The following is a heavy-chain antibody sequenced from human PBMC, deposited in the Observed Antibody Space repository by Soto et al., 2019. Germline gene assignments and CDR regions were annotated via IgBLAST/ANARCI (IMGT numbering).Heavy chain of an antibody. V-gene: IGHV3-7*01. CDR3: ARDRNYYGSSGSYYYAY. CDR2: IKQDGSEK. J-gene: IGHJ4*02. Sequence: GGSLRLSCAASGFTFSKAWMSWVRQAPGKGPEWVANIKQDGSEKYYVDSVKGRFTISRDNAKNSLYLQMNSLRAEDTAVYYCARDRNYYGSSGSYYYAYWGQGTLVTVSS. CDR1: GFTFSKAW. D-gene: IGHD3-22*01.